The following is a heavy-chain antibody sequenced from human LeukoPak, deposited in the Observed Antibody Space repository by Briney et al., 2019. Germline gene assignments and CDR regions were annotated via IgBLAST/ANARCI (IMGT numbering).Heavy chain of an antibody. J-gene: IGHJ6*03. V-gene: IGHV3-48*03. CDR3: ARDGYYYDSSGYYYYYYMDV. D-gene: IGHD3-22*01. CDR2: ISSSGSTI. Sequence: GGSLRLSCAASGFTFSSYEMNWVRQAPGRGLEWASYISSSGSTIYYADSVKGRFTISRDNAKNSLYLQMNSLRAEDTAVYYCARDGYYYDSSGYYYYYYMDVWGKGTTVTVSS. CDR1: GFTFSSYE.